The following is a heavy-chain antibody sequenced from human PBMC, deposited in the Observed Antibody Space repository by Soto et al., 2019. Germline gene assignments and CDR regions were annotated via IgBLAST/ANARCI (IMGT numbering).Heavy chain of an antibody. V-gene: IGHV1-69*02. CDR3: AGGGVWFGGYRSSSQVYYYYYMDV. Sequence: SVKVSCKASGGTFSSYTISWVRQAPGQGLEWMGRIIPILGIANYAQKFQGRVTITADKSTSTAYMELSSLRSEDTAVYYCAGGGVWFGGYRSSSQVYYYYYMDVWGKGTTVTVSS. CDR1: GGTFSSYT. CDR2: IIPILGIA. J-gene: IGHJ6*03. D-gene: IGHD6-6*01.